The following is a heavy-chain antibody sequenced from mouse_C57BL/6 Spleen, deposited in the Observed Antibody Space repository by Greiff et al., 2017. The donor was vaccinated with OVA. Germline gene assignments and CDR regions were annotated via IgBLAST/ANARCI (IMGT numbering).Heavy chain of an antibody. J-gene: IGHJ4*01. Sequence: EVQLQESGPGLVKPSQSLSLTCSVTGYSITSGYYWNWIRQFPGNKLEWMGYISYDGSNNYNPSLKNRISITRDTSKNQFFLKLNSVTTEDTATYYCARRGLRVGDYYAMDYWGQGTSVTVSS. V-gene: IGHV3-6*01. D-gene: IGHD2-4*01. CDR2: ISYDGSN. CDR3: ARRGLRVGDYYAMDY. CDR1: GYSITSGYY.